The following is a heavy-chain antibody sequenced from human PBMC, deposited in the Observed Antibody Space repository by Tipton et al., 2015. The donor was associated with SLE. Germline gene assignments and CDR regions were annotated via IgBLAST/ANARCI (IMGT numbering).Heavy chain of an antibody. CDR2: IYSGGSST. D-gene: IGHD7-27*01. J-gene: IGHJ4*02. V-gene: IGHV3-23*03. CDR1: GFTFSSYA. CDR3: AKGRTGDEDYFDY. Sequence: SLRLSCAASGFTFSSYAMSWVRQAPGKGLEWVSVIYSGGSSTYYADSVKGRFTISRDNSKNTLYLQMNSLGAEDTAVYYCAKGRTGDEDYFDYWGQGTLVTVSS.